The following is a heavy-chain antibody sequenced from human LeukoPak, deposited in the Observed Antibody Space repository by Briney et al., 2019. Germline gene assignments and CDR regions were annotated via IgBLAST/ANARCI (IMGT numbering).Heavy chain of an antibody. CDR1: GFTFSSYG. V-gene: IGHV3-30*18. Sequence: GGSLRLSCAASGFTFSSYGMHWVRQAPGKGLEWVAVISYDGSNKYYADSVKGRFTISRDNSKNTLYLQVNSLRAEDTAVYYCAKDRSPDGYNFYYFDYWGQGTLVTVSS. D-gene: IGHD5-24*01. CDR3: AKDRSPDGYNFYYFDY. J-gene: IGHJ4*02. CDR2: ISYDGSNK.